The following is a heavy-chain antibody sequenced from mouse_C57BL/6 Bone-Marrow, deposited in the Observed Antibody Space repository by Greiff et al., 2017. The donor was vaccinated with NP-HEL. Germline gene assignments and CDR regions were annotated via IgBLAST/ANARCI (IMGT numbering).Heavy chain of an antibody. V-gene: IGHV1-82*01. D-gene: IGHD2-2*01. Sequence: QVQLKESGPELVKPGASVKISCKASGYAFSSSWMNWVKQRPGKGLEWIGRIYPGDGDTNYNGKFKGKATLTADKSSSTAYMQLSSLTSEDSAVYFCARGGLWLRCYFDVWGTGTTVTVSS. CDR2: IYPGDGDT. CDR3: ARGGLWLRCYFDV. J-gene: IGHJ1*03. CDR1: GYAFSSSW.